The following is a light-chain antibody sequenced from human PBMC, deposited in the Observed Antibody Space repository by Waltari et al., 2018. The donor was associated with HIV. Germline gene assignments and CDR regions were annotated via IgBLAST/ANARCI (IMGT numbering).Light chain of an antibody. Sequence: DIVLTQSPATLSLHQGERATLPCGASQSVSRSYLAWYQQKPGLAPSLLIYDASRRATGIPDRFSGSGSGTDFTLTISRLEPEDFAVYYCQQYGSSLHSFGQGTKLEIK. V-gene: IGKV3D-20*01. CDR1: QSVSRSY. J-gene: IGKJ2*03. CDR3: QQYGSSLHS. CDR2: DAS.